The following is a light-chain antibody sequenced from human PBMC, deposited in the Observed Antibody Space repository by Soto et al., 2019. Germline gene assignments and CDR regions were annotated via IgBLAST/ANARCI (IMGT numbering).Light chain of an antibody. Sequence: EIVMTQSPATLSLSPGERATLSCRASQSVNINYLAWLQHKPDHAPRFLIYGASSRAAVIPSMFSGGGAGTDFTLSISRLAHEDFAMYCWQHNGTPPFTFGPGTKVEIK. J-gene: IGKJ3*01. CDR2: GAS. CDR1: QSVNINY. V-gene: IGKV3-20*01. CDR3: QHNGTPPFT.